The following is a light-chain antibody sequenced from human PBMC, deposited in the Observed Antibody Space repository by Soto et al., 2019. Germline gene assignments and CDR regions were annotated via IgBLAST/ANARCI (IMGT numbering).Light chain of an antibody. CDR2: GAS. CDR1: QSVSSSN. Sequence: EIVLTQSPATLSLSPGERATLSCRASQSVSSSNLAWYQQKPGQAPRLVISGASSRAAGFPDRFSGSGSGTDFTLTISRLEPEDFAVYYCQHYDASPPRYTFGQGTKLEIK. V-gene: IGKV3-20*01. CDR3: QHYDASPPRYT. J-gene: IGKJ2*01.